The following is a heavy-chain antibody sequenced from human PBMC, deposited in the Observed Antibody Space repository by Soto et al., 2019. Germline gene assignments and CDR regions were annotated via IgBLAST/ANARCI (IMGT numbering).Heavy chain of an antibody. V-gene: IGHV3-23*01. CDR3: AKDLHWFAMDV. J-gene: IGHJ6*02. CDR2: ISGSGGST. CDR1: GFTFSSYA. D-gene: IGHD3-10*01. Sequence: GSLRLSFAASGFTFSSYAMSWVRQAPGKGLEWVSAISGSGGSTYYADSVKGRFTISRDNSMNTLYLQMNSLRADDTAIYYCAKDLHWFAMDVWGQGTTVTVSS.